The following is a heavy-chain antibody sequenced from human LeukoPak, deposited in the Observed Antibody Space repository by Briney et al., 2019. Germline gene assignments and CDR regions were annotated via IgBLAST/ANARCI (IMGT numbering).Heavy chain of an antibody. D-gene: IGHD6-19*01. V-gene: IGHV4-59*08. CDR3: ARTAGRGVDDAFDI. CDR1: GGSISSYY. Sequence: SETLSLTCTVSGGSISSYYWTWIRQPPGKGLEWIGYVFYTGSTNYNPSLKSRVTISVDTSKNQFSLRLSSMTAADTAVYYCARTAGRGVDDAFDIWGQGTMVTVSS. J-gene: IGHJ3*02. CDR2: VFYTGST.